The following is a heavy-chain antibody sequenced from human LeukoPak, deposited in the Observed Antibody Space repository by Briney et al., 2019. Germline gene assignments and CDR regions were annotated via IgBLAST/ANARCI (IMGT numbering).Heavy chain of an antibody. J-gene: IGHJ4*02. CDR1: GLRFGSFW. Sequence: GGSPRLSCAVSGLRFGSFWMSWVRQAPGKGLEWAANINQDGSEKYFVDSVRGRFTISRDNSKNSLHLQMNTLRAEDTAVYYCARERDGRFFDYWGQGTLVTVSS. CDR2: INQDGSEK. V-gene: IGHV3-7*01. CDR3: ARERDGRFFDY. D-gene: IGHD5-24*01.